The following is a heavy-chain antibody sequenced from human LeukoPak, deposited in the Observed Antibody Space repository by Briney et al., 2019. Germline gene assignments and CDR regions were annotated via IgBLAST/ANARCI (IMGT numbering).Heavy chain of an antibody. D-gene: IGHD3-9*01. V-gene: IGHV3-30*04. CDR2: ISYDGSNK. CDR3: ARDSLRYFDWLLRRGAFDI. Sequence: GGSLRLSCAASGFTFSSYAMHWVRQAPGKGLEWVAVISYDGSNKYYADSVKGRFTISRDNSKNTLYLQMNSLRAEDTAVYYCARDSLRYFDWLLRRGAFDIWGQGTMVTVSS. J-gene: IGHJ3*02. CDR1: GFTFSSYA.